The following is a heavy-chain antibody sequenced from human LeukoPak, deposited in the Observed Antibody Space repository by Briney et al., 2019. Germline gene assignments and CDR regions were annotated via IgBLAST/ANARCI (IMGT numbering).Heavy chain of an antibody. Sequence: GASVKVSCKASGYTFSGYYLHWVRQAPVDGREWMGHSSPNSGGTKYAQKFQGRVTMTRDTSTTSAYMELSSLIFDDTAVYYCARDLGYGYGSVWHKYFDYWGHGTLVTVSS. J-gene: IGHJ4*01. CDR3: ARDLGYGYGSVWHKYFDY. V-gene: IGHV1-2*06. D-gene: IGHD5-18*01. CDR2: SSPNSGGT. CDR1: GYTFSGYY.